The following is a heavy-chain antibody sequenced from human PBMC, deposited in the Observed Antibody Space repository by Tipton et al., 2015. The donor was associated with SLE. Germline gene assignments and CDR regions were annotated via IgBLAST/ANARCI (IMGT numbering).Heavy chain of an antibody. CDR1: GGSISSSNW. V-gene: IGHV4-4*02. D-gene: IGHD6-13*01. Sequence: TLSLTCAASGGSISSSNWWSWVRQPPGKGLEWIGEIYHSGSTNYNPSLKSRVTISVDKSKNQFSLELSSVTAADTAVYYCARVGIAAAGTNWFDPWGQGTLVTVSS. CDR2: IYHSGST. CDR3: ARVGIAAAGTNWFDP. J-gene: IGHJ5*02.